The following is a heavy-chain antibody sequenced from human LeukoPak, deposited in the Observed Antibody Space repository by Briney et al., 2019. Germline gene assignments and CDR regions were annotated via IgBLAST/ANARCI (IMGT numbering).Heavy chain of an antibody. CDR3: ARGSTKYYYGSAYGMDV. CDR2: INHSGST. CDR1: GVSFSGYY. Sequence: PSETLSLTCAVYGVSFSGYYWSWIRQPPGKGLEWIGEINHSGSTNYNPSLKSRVTISVDTSKNQFSLKLSSVTAADTAVYYCARGSTKYYYGSAYGMDVWGQGTTVTVSS. V-gene: IGHV4-34*01. J-gene: IGHJ6*02. D-gene: IGHD3-10*01.